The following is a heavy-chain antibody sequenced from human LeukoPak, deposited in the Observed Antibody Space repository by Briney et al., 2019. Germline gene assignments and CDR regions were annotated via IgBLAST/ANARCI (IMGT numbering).Heavy chain of an antibody. J-gene: IGHJ5*02. Sequence: GGSLRPSCAASGFTFSTYWMHWVRQAPGKGLVWVSRINSDGSSTSYADSVKGRFTISRDNAKNTLYLQMNSLRAGDTAVYYCASLPTRGSYAWGQGTLVTVSS. D-gene: IGHD1-26*01. V-gene: IGHV3-74*01. CDR3: ASLPTRGSYA. CDR1: GFTFSTYW. CDR2: INSDGSST.